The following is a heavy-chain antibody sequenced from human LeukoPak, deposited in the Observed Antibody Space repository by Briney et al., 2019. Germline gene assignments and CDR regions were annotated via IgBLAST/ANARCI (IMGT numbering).Heavy chain of an antibody. V-gene: IGHV3-48*01. CDR3: AKPQTWIQLWLPGY. CDR2: ISSLSGTI. D-gene: IGHD5-18*01. J-gene: IGHJ4*02. Sequence: GGSLRLSCAASGFNFRSYSMNWVRQAPGKGLEWVSYISSLSGTIYYADSVKGRFIISRDNAKSSLFLQMNSLRAEDTAVYYCAKPQTWIQLWLPGYWGQGTLVTVSS. CDR1: GFNFRSYS.